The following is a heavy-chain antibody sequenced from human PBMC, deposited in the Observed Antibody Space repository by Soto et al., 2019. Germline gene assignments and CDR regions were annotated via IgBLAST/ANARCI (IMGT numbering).Heavy chain of an antibody. CDR3: ARLSTAAPNGDF. CDR1: GFTFSSYG. D-gene: IGHD6-13*01. CDR2: ISYDGSNK. V-gene: IGHV3-30*03. Sequence: GGSLRLSCAASGFTFSSYGMHWVRQAPGKGLEWVAVISYDGSNKYYVDSVKGRFTVSRDNAKNSLYLQMNSLRAEDSAVYYCARLSTAAPNGDFWGQGTLVTVSS. J-gene: IGHJ4*02.